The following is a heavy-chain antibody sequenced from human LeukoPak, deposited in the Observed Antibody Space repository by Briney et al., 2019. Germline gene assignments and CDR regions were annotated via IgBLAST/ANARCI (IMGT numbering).Heavy chain of an antibody. Sequence: PGGSLRLSCAASGFTFSSYWMHWVRQAPGKGLVWVSRINTDGSSTSYADSVKGRFTISRDNAKNTLYLQMNSLKTEDTAVYYCTTSTGDDDAFDIWGQGTMVTVSS. J-gene: IGHJ3*02. CDR3: TTSTGDDDAFDI. V-gene: IGHV3-74*01. D-gene: IGHD7-27*01. CDR2: INTDGSST. CDR1: GFTFSSYW.